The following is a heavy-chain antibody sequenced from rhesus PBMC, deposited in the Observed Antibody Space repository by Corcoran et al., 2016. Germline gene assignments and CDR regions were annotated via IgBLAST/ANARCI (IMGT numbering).Heavy chain of an antibody. CDR1: GGSISGYYY. Sequence: QVQLQESGPGLVKPSETLSRTCAVSGGSISGYYYWSWIRQPPGKGLEWIGSIYGSGGSNYLNQSLKGLVTLSGDTSKNQFSLKLSSVTAADTAVYYCAGEKWGDYYREWDYWGQGVLVTVSS. CDR3: AGEKWGDYYREWDY. CDR2: IYGSGGSN. D-gene: IGHD3-34*01. V-gene: IGHV4S14*01. J-gene: IGHJ4*01.